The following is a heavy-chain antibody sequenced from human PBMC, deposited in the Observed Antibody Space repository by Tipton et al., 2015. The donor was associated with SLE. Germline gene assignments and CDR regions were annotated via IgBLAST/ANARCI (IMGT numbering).Heavy chain of an antibody. CDR3: ATLSGVAATLDAFDI. J-gene: IGHJ3*02. CDR2: IYYTGSP. V-gene: IGHV4-39*07. D-gene: IGHD2-15*01. Sequence: TLSLTCTVSGGSISSSSYYWGWIRQPPGKGLEWIGSIYYTGSPYYNPSLKSRVTISVDTSKNQFSLKLSSVTAADTAVYYCATLSGVAATLDAFDIWGQGTMVTVSS. CDR1: GGSISSSSYY.